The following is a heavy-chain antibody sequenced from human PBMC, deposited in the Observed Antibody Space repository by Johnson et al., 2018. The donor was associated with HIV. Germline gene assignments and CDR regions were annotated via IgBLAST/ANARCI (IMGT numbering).Heavy chain of an antibody. D-gene: IGHD3-22*01. CDR3: TVRISMILALTRRDQDI. Sequence: MLLVESGGGLVKPGGSLKLSCTASGFTFSDASMRWVRQAPGKGLEWVGRIKSKTDGGTTDYAAPVKGGFTIPRDDSKNTLYLQMNSLKTEDSAVYYCTVRISMILALTRRDQDIWGQGTMVTVSS. J-gene: IGHJ3*02. V-gene: IGHV3-15*01. CDR1: GFTFSDAS. CDR2: IKSKTDGGTT.